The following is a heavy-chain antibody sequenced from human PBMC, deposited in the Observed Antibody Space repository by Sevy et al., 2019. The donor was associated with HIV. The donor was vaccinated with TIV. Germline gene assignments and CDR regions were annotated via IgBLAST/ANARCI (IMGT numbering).Heavy chain of an antibody. D-gene: IGHD3-9*01. V-gene: IGHV1-46*01. CDR3: ARDSDNYDILTGYYPFDY. CDR2: INPSGGST. Sequence: ASVKVSCKASGYTFSSQYMHWVRQAPGQGLEWMGIINPSGGSTSYAQKFQGRVTMTRDTSTSTVYMELSSLRSEDTAVYYCARDSDNYDILTGYYPFDYWGQGTLVTVSS. J-gene: IGHJ4*02. CDR1: GYTFSSQY.